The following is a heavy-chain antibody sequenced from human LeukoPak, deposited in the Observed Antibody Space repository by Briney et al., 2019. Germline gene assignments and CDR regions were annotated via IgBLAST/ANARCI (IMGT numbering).Heavy chain of an antibody. Sequence: ASVEVSCKVSGNTLTDLSIHWVRQAPEKGLDWMGGFDPEDAEVIYAEKSQDRVTMTEDPSTDTAYLELSSLRSEDTAVYYCAAEGQWSLVHYFNSWGQGTLVTVSS. CDR1: GNTLTDLS. V-gene: IGHV1-24*01. CDR3: AAEGQWSLVHYFNS. D-gene: IGHD2-15*01. CDR2: FDPEDAEV. J-gene: IGHJ4*02.